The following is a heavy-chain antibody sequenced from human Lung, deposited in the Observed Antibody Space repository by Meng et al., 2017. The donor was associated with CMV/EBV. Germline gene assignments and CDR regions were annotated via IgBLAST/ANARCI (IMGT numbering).Heavy chain of an antibody. D-gene: IGHD3-3*01. CDR2: IKSKTDGGTT. J-gene: IGHJ4*02. V-gene: IGHV3-15*01. Sequence: GESXKISCAASGFTFSNAWMSWVRQAPGKGLEWVGSIKSKTDGGTTDYAAPVKGRFTISRDDSKNTLYLQMNSLKTEDTAVYYCTTGRDYDFWSGYYTSGSRISDYWXQGTXVTVSS. CDR1: GFTFSNAW. CDR3: TTGRDYDFWSGYYTSGSRISDY.